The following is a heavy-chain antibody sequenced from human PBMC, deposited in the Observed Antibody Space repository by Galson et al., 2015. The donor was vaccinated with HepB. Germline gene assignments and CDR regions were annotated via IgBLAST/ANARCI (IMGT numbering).Heavy chain of an antibody. D-gene: IGHD3-9*01. Sequence: SVEVSCKASGYTFTSYAMHWVRQAPGQRLEWMGWINASNGNTKYSQKFQGRVTITRDTSASTAYMELSSLRSEDTAVYYCARGFDSLEDWFDPWGQGTLVTVSS. CDR2: INASNGNT. V-gene: IGHV1-3*01. J-gene: IGHJ5*02. CDR1: GYTFTSYA. CDR3: ARGFDSLEDWFDP.